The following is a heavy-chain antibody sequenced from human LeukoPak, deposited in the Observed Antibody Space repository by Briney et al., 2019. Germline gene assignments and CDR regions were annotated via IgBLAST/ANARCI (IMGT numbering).Heavy chain of an antibody. J-gene: IGHJ4*02. CDR1: GGTFSSYA. CDR2: IIPIFGTA. Sequence: ASVKVSFKASGGTFSSYAISWVRQAPGQGLEWMGGIIPIFGTANYAQKFQGRVTITTDESTSTAYMELSGLRSEDTAVYYCARHSYDYVWGSYRSYFDYWGQGTLVTVSS. V-gene: IGHV1-69*05. D-gene: IGHD3-16*02. CDR3: ARHSYDYVWGSYRSYFDY.